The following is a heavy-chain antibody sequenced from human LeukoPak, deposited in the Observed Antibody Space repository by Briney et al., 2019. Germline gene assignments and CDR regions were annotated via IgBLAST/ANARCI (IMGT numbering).Heavy chain of an antibody. Sequence: QPGGSLRLSCAASGFTFSSYDMHWVRQATGKGLEWVSAIGTAGDTYYPGSVKGRFTISRENAKNSLYLQMNSLRAGDTAVYYCARANAHMVRGVIIPDFDYWGQGTLVTVSS. V-gene: IGHV3-13*01. J-gene: IGHJ4*02. CDR3: ARANAHMVRGVIIPDFDY. CDR2: IGTAGDT. CDR1: GFTFSSYD. D-gene: IGHD3-10*01.